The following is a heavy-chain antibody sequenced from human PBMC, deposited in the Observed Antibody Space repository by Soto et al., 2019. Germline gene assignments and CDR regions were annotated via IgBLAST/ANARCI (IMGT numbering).Heavy chain of an antibody. J-gene: IGHJ6*02. CDR3: ARGMLWFGESSASYYYGMDV. V-gene: IGHV4-34*01. CDR1: GGSFSGYY. Sequence: SETLSLTCAVYGGSFSGYYRSWIRQPPGKGLEWIGEINHSGSTNYNPSLKSRVTISVDTSKNQFSLKLSSVTAADTAVYYCARGMLWFGESSASYYYGMDVWGQGTTVTVSS. D-gene: IGHD3-10*01. CDR2: INHSGST.